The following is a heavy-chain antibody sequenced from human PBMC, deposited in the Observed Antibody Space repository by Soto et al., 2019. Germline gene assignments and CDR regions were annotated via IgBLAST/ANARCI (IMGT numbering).Heavy chain of an antibody. CDR2: ISYDGSNK. J-gene: IGHJ4*02. V-gene: IGHV3-30-3*01. CDR3: ARDEVRSVAGDSGFDY. Sequence: GGSLRLSCAASGFTFSSYAMHWVRQAPGKGLEWVAVISYDGSNKYYADSVKGRFTISRDNSKNTLYLQMNSLRAEDTAVYYCARDEVRSVAGDSGFDYWGQGTLVTVSS. D-gene: IGHD6-19*01. CDR1: GFTFSSYA.